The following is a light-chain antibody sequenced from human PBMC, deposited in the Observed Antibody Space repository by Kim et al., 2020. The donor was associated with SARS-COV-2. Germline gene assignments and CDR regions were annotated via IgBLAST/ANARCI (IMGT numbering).Light chain of an antibody. CDR2: AAS. J-gene: IGKJ1*01. CDR1: QDISCY. Sequence: AAVVEDVVTITWRASQDISCYVAWYQQKPRKAPNLLIFAASSLQSGVPSRFTGSGSGTEFTLTISSLQPEDPATYCCQQAISYPTFGQGTKVDIK. CDR3: QQAISYPT. V-gene: IGKV1-12*01.